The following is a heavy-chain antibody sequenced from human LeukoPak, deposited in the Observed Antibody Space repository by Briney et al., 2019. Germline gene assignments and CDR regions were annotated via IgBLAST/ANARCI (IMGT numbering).Heavy chain of an antibody. Sequence: GGSLRLSCAASGFTFSDYYMSWIRQAPGKGLEWVSYISSSGSTIYYADSVKGRFTISRDNAKNSLYLQMNSLRAEDTAVYYCAKDIRRGPSGAFDIWGQGTMVTVSS. V-gene: IGHV3-11*01. D-gene: IGHD2-21*01. CDR1: GFTFSDYY. CDR2: ISSSGSTI. J-gene: IGHJ3*02. CDR3: AKDIRRGPSGAFDI.